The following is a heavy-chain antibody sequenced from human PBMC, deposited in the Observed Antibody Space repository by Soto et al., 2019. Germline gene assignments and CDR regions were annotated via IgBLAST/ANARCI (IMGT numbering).Heavy chain of an antibody. Sequence: PSETLSLTCTVSGDFIRRYYWSWVRQPPGKGLEWIGYISYSGGTNYNPSLKSRVTMSVDTSENQFSPQLNSVTAADTAVYYCSRVFGAYWYFDYWGQGMLVTVSS. D-gene: IGHD2-8*02. CDR1: GDFIRRYY. V-gene: IGHV4-59*01. CDR2: ISYSGGT. CDR3: SRVFGAYWYFDY. J-gene: IGHJ4*02.